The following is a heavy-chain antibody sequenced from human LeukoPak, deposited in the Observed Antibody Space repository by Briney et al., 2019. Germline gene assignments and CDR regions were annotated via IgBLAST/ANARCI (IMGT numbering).Heavy chain of an antibody. CDR3: AREGEFGDGYNYGFDY. D-gene: IGHD5-24*01. Sequence: SETLSLTCTVSGGSISSYYWSWIRPPPGKGLEWIGYIYYSGSTNYNPSLKSRVTISVDTSKNQFSLKLSSVTAADTAVYYCAREGEFGDGYNYGFDYWGQGTLVTVSS. J-gene: IGHJ4*02. V-gene: IGHV4-59*01. CDR1: GGSISSYY. CDR2: IYYSGST.